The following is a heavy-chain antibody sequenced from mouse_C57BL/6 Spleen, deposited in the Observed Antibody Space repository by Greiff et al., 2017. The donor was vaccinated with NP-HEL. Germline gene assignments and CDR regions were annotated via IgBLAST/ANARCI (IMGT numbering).Heavy chain of an antibody. Sequence: VQLQQPGAELVMPGASVKLSCKASGYTFTSYWMHWVKQRPGQGLEWIGEIDPSDSYTNYNQKFKGKSTLTVDKSSSTAYMQLSSLTSEDSAVYYCARILYGNSYFDYWGQGTTLTVSS. CDR1: GYTFTSYW. CDR2: IDPSDSYT. D-gene: IGHD2-1*01. CDR3: ARILYGNSYFDY. J-gene: IGHJ2*01. V-gene: IGHV1-69*01.